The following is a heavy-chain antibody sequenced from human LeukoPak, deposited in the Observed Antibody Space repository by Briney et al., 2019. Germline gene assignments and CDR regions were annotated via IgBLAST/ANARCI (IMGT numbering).Heavy chain of an antibody. Sequence: GASVKVSCKASGYTFTGYYMHWVRQAPGQGLEWMGWINPNSGGTNYAQKFQGRVTMTRDTSTSTVYMELSSLRSEDTAVYYCARDAYYYDSSGYYDYWGQGTLVTVSS. J-gene: IGHJ4*02. CDR1: GYTFTGYY. CDR3: ARDAYYYDSSGYYDY. V-gene: IGHV1-2*02. D-gene: IGHD3-22*01. CDR2: INPNSGGT.